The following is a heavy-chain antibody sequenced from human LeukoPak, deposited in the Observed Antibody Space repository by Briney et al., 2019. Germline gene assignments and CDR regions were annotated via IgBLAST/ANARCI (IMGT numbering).Heavy chain of an antibody. V-gene: IGHV4-30-4*08. Sequence: PSETLSLTCTVSGGSISSGDYYWSWIRQPPGKGLEWIGYIYYSGSTYYNPSLKSRVTISVDTSKNQFSLKLSSVTAADTAVYYCARGGSYSSSWYHRDFDYWGQGTLVTVSS. J-gene: IGHJ4*02. CDR3: ARGGSYSSSWYHRDFDY. CDR2: IYYSGST. D-gene: IGHD6-13*01. CDR1: GGSISSGDYY.